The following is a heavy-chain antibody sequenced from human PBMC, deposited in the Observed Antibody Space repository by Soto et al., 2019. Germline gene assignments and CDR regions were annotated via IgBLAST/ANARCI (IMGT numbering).Heavy chain of an antibody. D-gene: IGHD1-26*01. CDR2: IRSKTHSYAT. V-gene: IGHV3-73*02. CDR1: GFTLSGSA. J-gene: IGHJ4*02. Sequence: EVQLVESGGGLVQPGESLKLSCAASGFTLSGSAVHWVRQASGKGLEWVGRIRSKTHSYATEYLASVKGRFTMSRDDSNNTGYLQMNGLKSDDTAVYYCTRSGGSYSFGYWGQGTLVTVSS. CDR3: TRSGGSYSFGY.